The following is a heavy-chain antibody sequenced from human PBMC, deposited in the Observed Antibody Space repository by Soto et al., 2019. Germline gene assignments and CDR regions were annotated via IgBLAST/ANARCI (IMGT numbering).Heavy chain of an antibody. CDR3: AHRTVVLLFDY. Sequence: QITLKESGPTLVKPTQTLTLTCTFSGFSLSTSEVGVDWIRQPPGKALEWLALIYWDDDKRYSPSLKSRLTITKDYAKNQVGLTLTNMDPVDKATYYCAHRTVVLLFDYWGQGSLVTVSS. J-gene: IGHJ4*02. CDR2: IYWDDDK. CDR1: GFSLSTSEVG. D-gene: IGHD6-6*01. V-gene: IGHV2-5*02.